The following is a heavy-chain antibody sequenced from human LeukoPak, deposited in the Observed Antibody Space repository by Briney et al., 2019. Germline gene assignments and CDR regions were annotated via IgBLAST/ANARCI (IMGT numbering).Heavy chain of an antibody. CDR2: FSGSGAST. Sequence: PGGSLILSCAASGFTFSNYGMNWVRQAPGRGLEWVSVFSGSGASTHYADSVKGRFTISRDNSKNTLYLQMNSLRAEDTAVYYCANLRWSSSGAFDIWGQGTMVTVSS. D-gene: IGHD4-23*01. CDR1: GFTFSNYG. CDR3: ANLRWSSSGAFDI. V-gene: IGHV3-23*01. J-gene: IGHJ3*02.